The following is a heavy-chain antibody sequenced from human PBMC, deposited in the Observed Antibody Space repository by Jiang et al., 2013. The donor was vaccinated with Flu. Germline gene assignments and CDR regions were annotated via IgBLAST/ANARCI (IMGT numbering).Heavy chain of an antibody. CDR2: ISGSGGIT. Sequence: RLSCAASGFNFRNYDMSWVRQAPGKGLEWVSSISGSGGITYYAYSVKGRFTISRDNSKTTLYLQMNSLRAEDTALYYCAKGGGDYQGWFDSWGQGTLVSVSS. D-gene: IGHD4-17*01. CDR3: AKGGGDYQGWFDS. J-gene: IGHJ5*01. V-gene: IGHV3-23*01. CDR1: GFNFRNYD.